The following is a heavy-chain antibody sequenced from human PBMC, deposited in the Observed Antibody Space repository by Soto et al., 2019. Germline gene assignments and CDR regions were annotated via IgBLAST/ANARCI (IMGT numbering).Heavy chain of an antibody. D-gene: IGHD2-15*01. CDR1: GFTFRSYG. V-gene: IGHV3-30*18. CDR2: ISNDGTNK. CDR3: GKDTLDCSGGDCPLYYYYGMDV. J-gene: IGHJ6*02. Sequence: QVQLVESGGDVVQPGRSLRLSCAASGFTFRSYGMHWVRQAPGKGLEWLAVISNDGTNKYLADSVKGRLTLSRDNSRNTLSLEINNLRPEDTAVYYCGKDTLDCSGGDCPLYYYYGMDVWGQGTTVTVSS.